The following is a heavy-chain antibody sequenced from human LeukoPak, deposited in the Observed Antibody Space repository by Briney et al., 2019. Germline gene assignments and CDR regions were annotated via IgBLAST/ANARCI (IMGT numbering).Heavy chain of an antibody. CDR3: VAEDSSGYYYYDY. CDR1: GFTFSSYW. V-gene: IGHV3-7*01. CDR2: IKQDGSEK. D-gene: IGHD3-22*01. Sequence: GGSLRLSCAASGFTFSSYWMSWVRQAPGKGLEWVANIKQDGSEKYYVDSVKGRFTISRDNAKNSLYLQMNSLRAEDTAVYYCVAEDSSGYYYYDYWGQGTLVTVSS. J-gene: IGHJ4*02.